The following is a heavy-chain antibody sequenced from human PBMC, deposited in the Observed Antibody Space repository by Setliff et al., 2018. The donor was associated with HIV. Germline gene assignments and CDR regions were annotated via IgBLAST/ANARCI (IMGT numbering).Heavy chain of an antibody. J-gene: IGHJ3*02. Sequence: PSQTLSLTCAVSGASISDGTFYWSWIRQPAGKGLEWIGHLYIRTGTTNYSPSLKGRVTISLDTSNNQCSLSLSSVTASDTAVYFCARSQETSVAATEIWGQGTMVTVSS. CDR1: GASISDGTFY. D-gene: IGHD2-15*01. CDR2: LYIRTGTT. CDR3: ARSQETSVAATEI. V-gene: IGHV4-61*09.